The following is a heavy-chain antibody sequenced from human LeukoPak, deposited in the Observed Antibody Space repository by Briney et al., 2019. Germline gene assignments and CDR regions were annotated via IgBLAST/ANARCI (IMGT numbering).Heavy chain of an antibody. Sequence: KPSETLSLTCTVSGGSISSGGYYWSWIRQHPGKGLEWIGYIYYSGSTYYNPSLKSRVTISVDTSKNQFSLKLSSVTAADTAVYYCARGRSGGSSTSCFDYWGQGTLVTVSS. J-gene: IGHJ4*02. CDR1: GGSISSGGYY. V-gene: IGHV4-31*03. CDR3: ARGRSGGSSTSCFDY. D-gene: IGHD2-2*01. CDR2: IYYSGST.